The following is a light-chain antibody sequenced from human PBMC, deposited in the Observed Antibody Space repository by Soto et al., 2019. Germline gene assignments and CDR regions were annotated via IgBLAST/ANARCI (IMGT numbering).Light chain of an antibody. V-gene: IGKV1-5*01. CDR2: NAS. J-gene: IGKJ1*01. Sequence: DIQMTQSPSTLSASVEDRVTITCRASRNIERWLAWYQQKPGKPPKLLILNASTLGSGVPSRFSGSGSGTEFTLTISGLQPDDFATYYCQHCDTSWPFGQGTKVDIK. CDR1: RNIERW. CDR3: QHCDTSWP.